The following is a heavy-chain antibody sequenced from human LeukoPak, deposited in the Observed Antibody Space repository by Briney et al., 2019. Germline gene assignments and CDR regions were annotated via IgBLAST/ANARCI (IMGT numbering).Heavy chain of an antibody. CDR3: ARVFPRRKVHDAFDI. Sequence: SETLSLTCTVSGGSISSYYWSWIRQPPGKGLEWIGYIYYSGSTNYNPSLKSRVTISVDTSKNQFSLKLSSVTAVDTAVYYCARVFPRRKVHDAFDIWGQGTMVTVSS. D-gene: IGHD2-21*01. CDR2: IYYSGST. J-gene: IGHJ3*02. V-gene: IGHV4-59*01. CDR1: GGSISSYY.